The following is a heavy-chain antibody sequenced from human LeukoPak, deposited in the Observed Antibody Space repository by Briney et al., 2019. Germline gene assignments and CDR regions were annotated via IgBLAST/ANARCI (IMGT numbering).Heavy chain of an antibody. CDR3: ARGTMLRYFDWLALNWFDP. Sequence: GESLKISCKGSGYSFTSYWIGWVRQMPGKGLEWMGIIYPGDSDTRYSPSFQGQVTISADKSICTAYLQWSSLKASDTAMYYCARGTMLRYFDWLALNWFDPWGQGTLVTVSS. CDR2: IYPGDSDT. D-gene: IGHD3-9*01. CDR1: GYSFTSYW. J-gene: IGHJ5*02. V-gene: IGHV5-51*01.